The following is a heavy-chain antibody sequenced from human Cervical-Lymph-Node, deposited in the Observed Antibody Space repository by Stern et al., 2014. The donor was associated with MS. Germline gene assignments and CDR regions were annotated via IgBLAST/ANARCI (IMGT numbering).Heavy chain of an antibody. D-gene: IGHD3-16*01. Sequence: VQLEESGGGVVQPGRSLRLSCAASGFTFSSYGIHWVRQAPGKGLEWVAAIWYDGSNEDYPDSVKGRFSISRDNSQNTLYLQMNSLRAEDTAVYYCARDAQPRLNSYALDYWGQGTLVTVSS. CDR1: GFTFSSYG. V-gene: IGHV3-33*01. CDR2: IWYDGSNE. CDR3: ARDAQPRLNSYALDY. J-gene: IGHJ4*02.